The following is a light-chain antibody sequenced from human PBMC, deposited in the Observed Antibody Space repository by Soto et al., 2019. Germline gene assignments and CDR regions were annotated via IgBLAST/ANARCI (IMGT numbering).Light chain of an antibody. J-gene: IGLJ1*01. Sequence: NFMLTQPHSVSESPGKTLSISCTRSSGSIANNYVQWYQQRPGSAPTTVIYENNQRLSRVPDRFSGSTDGSSNSASLTISGLQTEDEADYYCCSYAGIYSYVFGTGTKLTVL. CDR1: SGSIANNY. CDR3: CSYAGIYSYV. V-gene: IGLV6-57*04. CDR2: ENN.